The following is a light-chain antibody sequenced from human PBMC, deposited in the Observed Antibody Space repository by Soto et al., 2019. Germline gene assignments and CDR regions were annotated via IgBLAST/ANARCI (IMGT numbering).Light chain of an antibody. V-gene: IGKV3-15*01. CDR2: GAS. CDR1: QSVRTN. CDR3: QQYSDWPPFT. Sequence: EIVMSQSPATLSVSPGDSATLSCRASQSVRTNLAWYYQKPGQAPRLLIYGASTRATGIPARFSGSGSGTEFTLTISSLQSEDFAIYYCQQYSDWPPFTFGPGTKVDIK. J-gene: IGKJ3*01.